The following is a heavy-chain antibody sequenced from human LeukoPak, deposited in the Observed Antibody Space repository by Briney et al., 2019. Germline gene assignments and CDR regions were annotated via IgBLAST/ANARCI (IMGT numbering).Heavy chain of an antibody. V-gene: IGHV4-59*01. CDR2: IYNSGST. Sequence: SEPLSLTCTVSGGPISSYYWSWIRQPPRKGLTWIGYIYNSGSTNYNPSLQSRVTISVDTSKNQFSLKLSSVTAADTAVYYCARDRGRGYTPYYFDYWGQGTLVTVSS. CDR3: ARDRGRGYTPYYFDY. CDR1: GGPISSYY. J-gene: IGHJ4*02. D-gene: IGHD5-12*01.